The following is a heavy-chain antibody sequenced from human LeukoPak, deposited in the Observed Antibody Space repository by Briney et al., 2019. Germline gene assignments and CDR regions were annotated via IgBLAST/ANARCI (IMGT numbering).Heavy chain of an antibody. J-gene: IGHJ4*02. D-gene: IGHD3-22*01. V-gene: IGHV3-30*02. CDR1: GFTFSSYG. CDR2: IRYDGSNK. Sequence: GGSLRLPCAASGFTFSSYGMHWVRQAPGKGLEWVAFIRYDGSNKYYADSVKGRFTISRDNSKNTLYLQMNSLRAEDTAVYYCAKVWDDSSGYLQYYFDYWGQGTLVTVSS. CDR3: AKVWDDSSGYLQYYFDY.